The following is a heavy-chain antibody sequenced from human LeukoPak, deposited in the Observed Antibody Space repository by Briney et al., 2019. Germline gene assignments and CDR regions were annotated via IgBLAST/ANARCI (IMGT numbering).Heavy chain of an antibody. Sequence: SQTLSLTCTVSRGSISGGGSYWAWIRQHPGQGLEWIGYITHSGSTYYNPALESRISIFRDTSKNQFSLSLISLTAADTAVYFCASFDWESYYLDSGAQGSRVTVSS. V-gene: IGHV4-31*03. D-gene: IGHD3-9*01. CDR3: ASFDWESYYLDS. J-gene: IGHJ4*02. CDR1: RGSISGGGSY. CDR2: ITHSGST.